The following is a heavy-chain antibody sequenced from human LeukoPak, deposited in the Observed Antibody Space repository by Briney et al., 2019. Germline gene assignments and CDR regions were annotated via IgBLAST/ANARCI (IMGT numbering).Heavy chain of an antibody. J-gene: IGHJ4*02. D-gene: IGHD1-14*01. CDR1: GGSISNYY. Sequence: SETLSLTCTVSGGSISNYYWSWIRQPPGKGLEWIGYIYYTGSTTYNPSLKSRVTISVDTSKNQFSLKLSFVTAADTAVYFCARNHELYFDYWGQGTLVTVSS. CDR2: IYYTGST. CDR3: ARNHELYFDY. V-gene: IGHV4-59*01.